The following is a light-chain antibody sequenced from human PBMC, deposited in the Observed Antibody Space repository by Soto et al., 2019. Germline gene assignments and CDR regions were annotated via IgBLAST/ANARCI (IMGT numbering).Light chain of an antibody. Sequence: EIMLKHSPATLSLYPGERATLSCRASQSVSSYLAWYQQKPGQAPRLLIYGASTRATGIPARFSGSGSGTEFTLTISSLQSEDFAVYYCQQYNNWPPWTFGQGTMVDIK. CDR1: QSVSSY. J-gene: IGKJ1*01. CDR2: GAS. CDR3: QQYNNWPPWT. V-gene: IGKV3-15*01.